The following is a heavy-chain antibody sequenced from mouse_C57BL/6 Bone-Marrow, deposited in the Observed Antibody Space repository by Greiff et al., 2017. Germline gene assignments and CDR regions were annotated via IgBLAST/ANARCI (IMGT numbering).Heavy chain of an antibody. CDR3: AKTYYYGLDY. Sequence: VQLQQSGPGLVQPSQSLSITCTVSGFSFTSYGVHWVRQSPGKGLEWLGVLWPGGSTDYNAAFMSRLSITKDNSKSKVFFKMNSLQADDTAIYDCAKTYYYGLDYWGQGTTLTVSS. CDR2: LWPGGST. CDR1: GFSFTSYG. D-gene: IGHD1-1*01. V-gene: IGHV2-5*01. J-gene: IGHJ2*01.